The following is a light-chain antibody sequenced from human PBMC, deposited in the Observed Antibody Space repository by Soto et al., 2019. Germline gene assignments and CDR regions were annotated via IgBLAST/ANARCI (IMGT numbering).Light chain of an antibody. CDR3: QQSYSTLRWT. Sequence: DIQMTQSPSSLSASVGDRVTITCRASQSISTYLNWYQQKPGKAPKLLIYAASSLQTGVPSRFSGSGSGTDFTLTITSLQPEDFATSSYQQSYSTLRWTFGQGTKVEIK. V-gene: IGKV1-39*01. CDR2: AAS. CDR1: QSISTY. J-gene: IGKJ1*01.